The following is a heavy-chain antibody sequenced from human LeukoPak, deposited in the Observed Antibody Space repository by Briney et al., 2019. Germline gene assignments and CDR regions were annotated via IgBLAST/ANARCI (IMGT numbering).Heavy chain of an antibody. CDR2: IDSNGDRR. CDR1: GFSFRNYD. V-gene: IGHV3-64*01. J-gene: IGHJ4*02. Sequence: GGSPRLSCAAPGFSFRNYDMYWVRQAPGKGLEYVSGIDSNGDRRFYAKSVKGRFTISRDNHKNTLYLQMDSLRAEDMAVYHCARAYSAASYYFDYWGQGPLVIVSS. D-gene: IGHD2-15*01. CDR3: ARAYSAASYYFDY.